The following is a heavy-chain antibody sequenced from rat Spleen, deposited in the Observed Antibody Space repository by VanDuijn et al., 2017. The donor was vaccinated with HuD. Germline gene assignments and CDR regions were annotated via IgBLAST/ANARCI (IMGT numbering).Heavy chain of an antibody. J-gene: IGHJ4*01. D-gene: IGHD1-2*01. Sequence: QVQLKESGPDLVQPSQTLSLTCTVSGFSLTNYHVHWVRQPPGKGLEWMGVMGNGGDTSYNSALKSRLSISRDTSKSQVILKMNSLQTEDTATYYCASGTKAGVMDAWGQGASVTVSS. V-gene: IGHV2-32*01. CDR1: GFSLTNYH. CDR3: ASGTKAGVMDA. CDR2: MGNGGDT.